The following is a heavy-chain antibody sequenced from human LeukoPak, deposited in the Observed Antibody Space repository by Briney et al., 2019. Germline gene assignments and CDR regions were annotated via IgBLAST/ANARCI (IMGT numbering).Heavy chain of an antibody. CDR1: GGSISSGGYY. D-gene: IGHD2-2*01. Sequence: PSQTPSLTCTVSGGSISSGGYYWSWIRQHPGKGLEWIGYIYYSGSTYYNPSLKSRVTISVDTSKNQFSLKLSSVTAADTAVYYCARVPLYCSSTSCYWFDPWGQGTLVTVSS. J-gene: IGHJ5*02. V-gene: IGHV4-30-4*08. CDR3: ARVPLYCSSTSCYWFDP. CDR2: IYYSGST.